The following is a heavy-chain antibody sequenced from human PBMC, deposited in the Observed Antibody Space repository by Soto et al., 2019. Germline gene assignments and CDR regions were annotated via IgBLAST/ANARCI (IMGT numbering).Heavy chain of an antibody. CDR3: TTDSYTTIIIVRFDY. V-gene: IGHV3-15*07. CDR2: VKSKTHGVTT. J-gene: IGHJ4*01. Sequence: SGGSLRLSCAASGFTFSNAWINWVRQAPGKGLEWVGRVKSKTHGVTTDYAEPVNGRFAISRDDSNNMVYLQMNSLKIEDTAVYYCTTDSYTTIIIVRFDYWGHGTLVTVSS. CDR1: GFTFSNAW. D-gene: IGHD3-22*01.